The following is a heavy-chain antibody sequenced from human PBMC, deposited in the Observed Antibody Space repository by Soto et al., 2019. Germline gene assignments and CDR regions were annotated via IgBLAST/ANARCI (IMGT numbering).Heavy chain of an antibody. CDR2: IYHSGST. CDR3: ARATTTKDFDY. D-gene: IGHD1-26*01. Sequence: PSETLSLTCAVSGGSISSGGYSWSWIRQPPGKGLEWIGYIYHSGSTYYNPSLKSRVTISVDRSKNQFSLKLSSVTAADTAVYYCARATTTKDFDYWGQGTPVTVSS. V-gene: IGHV4-30-2*01. CDR1: GGSISSGGYS. J-gene: IGHJ4*02.